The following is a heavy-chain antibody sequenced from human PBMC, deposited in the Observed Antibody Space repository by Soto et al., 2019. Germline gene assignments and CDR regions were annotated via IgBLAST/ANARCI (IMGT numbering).Heavy chain of an antibody. CDR2: INWNSGSI. V-gene: IGHV3-9*01. Sequence: EVQLVESGGGLVQPGGSLRLSCAATGITFEEFAIHWVRQAPGKGLEWVSGINWNSGSIGYADSVKGRFTISRDNAKNSLYLHLNSLRAEDKALYYCAKAPNLVTHWFDPWGQGTLVTVSS. CDR1: GITFEEFA. J-gene: IGHJ5*02. CDR3: AKAPNLVTHWFDP. D-gene: IGHD3-9*01.